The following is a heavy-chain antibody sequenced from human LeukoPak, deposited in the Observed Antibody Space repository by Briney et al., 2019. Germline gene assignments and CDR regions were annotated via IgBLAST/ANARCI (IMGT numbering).Heavy chain of an antibody. CDR3: ARAGSYFAFWDFDY. D-gene: IGHD3-9*01. CDR2: ISGSGGST. CDR1: GFTSNSYG. Sequence: GGSLTLSCSASGFTSNSYGMSWLRQAPGNGREGGSAISGSGGSTYYADSGKGRITISRDNDKNTMYLQMNSMRAEDTAVYYCARAGSYFAFWDFDYWGQGTLVTVSS. J-gene: IGHJ4*02. V-gene: IGHV3-23*01.